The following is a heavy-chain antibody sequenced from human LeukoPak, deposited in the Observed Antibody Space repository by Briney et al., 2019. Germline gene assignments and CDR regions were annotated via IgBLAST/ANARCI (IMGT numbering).Heavy chain of an antibody. J-gene: IGHJ6*02. V-gene: IGHV4-59*01. Sequence: SETLSLTCTVSGGSISSYYWNWIRQPSGKGLEWIGFIYYGGFANYSPSLKSRVTISVDTSKNQFSLKLTSVTPADTAVYYCARDAEMSTPYYYAMDVWGLGTTVTVSS. CDR1: GGSISSYY. D-gene: IGHD5-24*01. CDR3: ARDAEMSTPYYYAMDV. CDR2: IYYGGFA.